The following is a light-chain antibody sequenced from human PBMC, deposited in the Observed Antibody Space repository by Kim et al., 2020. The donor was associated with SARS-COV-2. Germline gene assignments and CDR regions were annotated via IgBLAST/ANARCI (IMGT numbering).Light chain of an antibody. J-gene: IGKJ2*01. CDR3: QQGFTSPEA. CDR1: QGISTY. Sequence: DIQMTQSPSSLSASMGDRVTITCRASQGISTYLNWYQQQRGRGPKLLIYAATRLQSGVPSRFSGSGSGTHFTLTITSLQPEDFATYYCQQGFTSPEAFGQGTKLEIK. CDR2: AAT. V-gene: IGKV1-39*01.